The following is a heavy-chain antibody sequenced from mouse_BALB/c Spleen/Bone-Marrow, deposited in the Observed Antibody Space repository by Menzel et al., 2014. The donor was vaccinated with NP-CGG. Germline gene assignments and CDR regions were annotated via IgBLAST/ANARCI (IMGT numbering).Heavy chain of an antibody. CDR3: ARSGYGSSYDY. D-gene: IGHD1-1*01. V-gene: IGHV1-80*01. Sequence: VQLVESGAELVRPGSSVKISCKASGYVFXTYWMNWVKQRPGQGLEWIGQIYPGDGDTNYNGKFKGTATLTADKSPSTAYMQLSSLTSEDSAVYFCARSGYGSSYDYWGQGTTLTVSS. J-gene: IGHJ2*01. CDR2: IYPGDGDT. CDR1: GYVFXTYW.